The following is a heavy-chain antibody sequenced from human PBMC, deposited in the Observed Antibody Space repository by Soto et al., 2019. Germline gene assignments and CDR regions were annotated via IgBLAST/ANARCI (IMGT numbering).Heavy chain of an antibody. V-gene: IGHV3-30-3*01. CDR2: ISYDGNIK. Sequence: GGSLRLSCGASAFSFSHYAMHWVRQAPGKGLECVAVISYDGNIKRYADSVKGRFTISRDNSENTLYLQMNSLSPEDTAVYYCARAGYCSGGRCYYPYYYYYGMDVWGQGTTVTVSS. CDR3: ARAGYCSGGRCYYPYYYYYGMDV. D-gene: IGHD2-15*01. J-gene: IGHJ6*02. CDR1: AFSFSHYA.